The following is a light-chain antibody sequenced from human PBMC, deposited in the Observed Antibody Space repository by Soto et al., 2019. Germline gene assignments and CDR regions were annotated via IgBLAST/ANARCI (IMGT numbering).Light chain of an antibody. CDR1: QGISSY. Sequence: DIQLTQSPSFLSASVGDRVTITCRSSQGISSYLAWYQQKPGKAPKLLIYAASTMQSGVPSRFSGSGSCTEFTLTISSLQPEDFATYYSQKLNCYPLTFGGGTKVEIK. J-gene: IGKJ4*02. V-gene: IGKV1-9*01. CDR3: QKLNCYPLT. CDR2: AAS.